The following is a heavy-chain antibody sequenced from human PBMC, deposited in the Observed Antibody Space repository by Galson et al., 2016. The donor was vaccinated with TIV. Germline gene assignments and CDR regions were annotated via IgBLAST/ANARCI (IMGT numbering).Heavy chain of an antibody. D-gene: IGHD3-9*01. J-gene: IGHJ4*02. CDR3: ARRRETDLEHFAWSYDPRTNYFDS. CDR2: IFPRDSDT. CDR1: GYSFTSYW. V-gene: IGHV5-51*01. Sequence: QSGAEVKEPGESLRISCKGSGYSFTSYWIGWARQMPGKGLELMGIIFPRDSDTRYRPSFQGRVTISADKSINTAYLQWSGLKASDTAMYFCARRRETDLEHFAWSYDPRTNYFDSWGQGTLVTVSS.